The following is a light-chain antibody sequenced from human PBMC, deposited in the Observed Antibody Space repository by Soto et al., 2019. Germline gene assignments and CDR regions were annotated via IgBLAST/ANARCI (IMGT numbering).Light chain of an antibody. Sequence: DIQMTQSPSTLSESVGDRVTITCRASQSTNSWLAWYQQKPGKAPKLLIHKASSLESGVTSRVSGSGSGTELTLTISSLQPDDFATYYCQQYESYPLTFGGGTKVEIK. V-gene: IGKV1-5*03. J-gene: IGKJ4*01. CDR1: QSTNSW. CDR3: QQYESYPLT. CDR2: KAS.